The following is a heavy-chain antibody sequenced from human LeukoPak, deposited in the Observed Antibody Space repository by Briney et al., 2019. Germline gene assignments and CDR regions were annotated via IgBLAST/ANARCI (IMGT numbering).Heavy chain of an antibody. Sequence: GGSLRLSCAASGFTVSSYAMSWVRQAPGKGLAWVSAISGSGGSTYYADSVKGRFTISRDNSKNTLYLQMNSLRAEDTAVYYCAKVVDSSGYYYRLRYYFDYWGQGTLVTVSS. CDR3: AKVVDSSGYYYRLRYYFDY. CDR2: ISGSGGST. CDR1: GFTVSSYA. D-gene: IGHD3-22*01. J-gene: IGHJ4*02. V-gene: IGHV3-23*01.